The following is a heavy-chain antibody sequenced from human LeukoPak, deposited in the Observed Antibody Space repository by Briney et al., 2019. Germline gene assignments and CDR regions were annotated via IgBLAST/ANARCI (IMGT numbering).Heavy chain of an antibody. CDR2: IKQDTIEK. CDR3: AKDHYWSIDY. CDR1: GFSFRDYW. Sequence: GGSLRLSCEASGFSFRDYWMTWIRQAPGKGLEWVANIKQDTIEKNYLDSVRGRFTISRDNAKNSLYLQMNSLRAEDTAVYYCAKDHYWSIDYWGRGTLVTVSS. D-gene: IGHD3-3*01. J-gene: IGHJ4*02. V-gene: IGHV3-7*01.